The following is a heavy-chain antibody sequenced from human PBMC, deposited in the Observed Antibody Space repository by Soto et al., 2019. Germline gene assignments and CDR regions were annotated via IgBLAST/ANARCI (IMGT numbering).Heavy chain of an antibody. Sequence: QVHLQQWGAGLLKPSETMSLTCGVYGGSFGTSYWVWIRQSPEKGLEWIGEINHNGDSNYNPSLKMRVTISLDMSENQFSLKLTPVAAADTAVYYCARVTRFPDAFDIWGQGTPVIVSS. V-gene: IGHV4-34*01. CDR1: GGSFGTSY. J-gene: IGHJ3*02. CDR2: INHNGDS. CDR3: ARVTRFPDAFDI.